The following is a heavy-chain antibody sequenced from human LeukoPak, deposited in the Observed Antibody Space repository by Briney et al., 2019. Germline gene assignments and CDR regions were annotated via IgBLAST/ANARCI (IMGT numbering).Heavy chain of an antibody. Sequence: ASVKVSCKVSGYTLTELSMHWVRQAPGKGLEWMGGLDPEDGETIYAQKFQGRVTMTEDTSTDTAYMELSSLRSEDTAVYYCAVLEMATINDYYYYGMDVWGQGTSVTVSS. V-gene: IGHV1-24*01. D-gene: IGHD5-24*01. J-gene: IGHJ6*02. CDR1: GYTLTELS. CDR3: AVLEMATINDYYYYGMDV. CDR2: LDPEDGET.